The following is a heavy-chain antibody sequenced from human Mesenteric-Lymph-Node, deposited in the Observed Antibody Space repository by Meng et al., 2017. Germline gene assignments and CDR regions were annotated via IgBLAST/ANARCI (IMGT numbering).Heavy chain of an antibody. CDR3: ARGPLAYCGGDCYSSHFDY. V-gene: IGHV3-15*01. CDR1: GFTFSNAW. D-gene: IGHD2-21*02. Sequence: GESLKISCAASGFTFSNAWMSWVRQAPGKGLEWVGRIKSKTDGGTTDYAAPVKGRFTISRDNSKNTLYLQMNSLRAENTAVYYCARGPLAYCGGDCYSSHFDYWGQGTLVTVSS. CDR2: IKSKTDGGTT. J-gene: IGHJ4*02.